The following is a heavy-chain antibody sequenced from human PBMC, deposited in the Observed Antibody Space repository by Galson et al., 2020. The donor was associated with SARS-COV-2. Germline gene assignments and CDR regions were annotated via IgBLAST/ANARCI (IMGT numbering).Heavy chain of an antibody. Sequence: GGSLRLSCTASGFTFSSSGMHWVRQAPGKGLEWVAVIWYDGTNKYYADSVKGRFTISRDNSKNTLYLQMNSLRAEDTAVYYCARERGAVGGTTVDAVDIWCQGTMVTV. CDR3: ARERGAVGGTTVDAVDI. J-gene: IGHJ3*02. CDR2: IWYDGTNK. CDR1: GFTFSSSG. D-gene: IGHD6-19*01. V-gene: IGHV3-33*08.